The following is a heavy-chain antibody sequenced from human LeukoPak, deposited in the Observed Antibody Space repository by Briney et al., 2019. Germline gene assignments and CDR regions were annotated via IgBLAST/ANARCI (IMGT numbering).Heavy chain of an antibody. CDR3: AKESPYASPRNYYFDY. CDR2: ISGSGGST. Sequence: GGSLRLSCAASGFTFSSYAMSWVRQAPGKGLEWVSAISGSGGSTYYADSVKGRFTISRDNSKNTLYLQMNSLRAEDTAVYYCAKESPYASPRNYYFDYWGQGTLVTVSS. V-gene: IGHV3-23*01. J-gene: IGHJ4*02. CDR1: GFTFSSYA.